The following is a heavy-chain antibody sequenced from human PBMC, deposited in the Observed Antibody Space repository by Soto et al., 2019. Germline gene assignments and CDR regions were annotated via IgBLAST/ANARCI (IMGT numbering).Heavy chain of an antibody. CDR1: GFTFSSYS. CDR2: ISSSSSTI. CDR3: ARDSRKYCSGGSCFDY. J-gene: IGHJ4*02. D-gene: IGHD2-15*01. V-gene: IGHV3-48*02. Sequence: GGSLRLSCAASGFTFSSYSMNWVRQAPGKGLEWVSYISSSSSTIYYADSVKGRFTISRDNAKNSLYQQMNSLRDEDTAVYYCARDSRKYCSGGSCFDYWGQGTLVTVSS.